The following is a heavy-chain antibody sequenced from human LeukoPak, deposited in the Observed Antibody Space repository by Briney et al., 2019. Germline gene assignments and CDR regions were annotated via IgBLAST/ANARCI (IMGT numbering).Heavy chain of an antibody. V-gene: IGHV3-53*01. CDR2: IYSGGST. D-gene: IGHD3-3*01. J-gene: IGHJ4*02. CDR3: ARSDSSYLDFWSAKPLDY. Sequence: HPGGSLRLSCAASGFTVSSNYMSWVRQAPGKGLEWVSVIYSGGSTYYADSVKGRFTISRDNTKNTLYLQMNSLRAEDTAVYYCARSDSSYLDFWSAKPLDYWGQGTLVTVSS. CDR1: GFTVSSNY.